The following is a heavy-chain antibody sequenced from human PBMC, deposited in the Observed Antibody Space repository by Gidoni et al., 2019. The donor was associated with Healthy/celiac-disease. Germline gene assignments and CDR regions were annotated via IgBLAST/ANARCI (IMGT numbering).Heavy chain of an antibody. J-gene: IGHJ6*02. D-gene: IGHD3-10*01. V-gene: IGHV3-21*01. Sequence: VQLVESGGGLVKPGGSLSLSCASSGFTFSSHGMTQVHQAPGKGLEWVSSISSSSSYIYYSDAVKGRFTISRDNAKNSLYLQMNSLRAEDTAVYYCARADYYGSGSYPYYYYYYGMDVWGQGTTVTVSS. CDR2: ISSSSSYI. CDR3: ARADYYGSGSYPYYYYYYGMDV. CDR1: GFTFSSHG.